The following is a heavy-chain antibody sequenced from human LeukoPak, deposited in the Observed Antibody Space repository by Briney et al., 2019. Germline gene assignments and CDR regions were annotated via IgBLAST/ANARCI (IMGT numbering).Heavy chain of an antibody. D-gene: IGHD3-10*01. CDR3: ARDPNSHILYGSGVYGMDV. CDR2: IYTSGST. J-gene: IGHJ6*02. V-gene: IGHV4-4*07. Sequence: SETLSLTCTVSGGSISGYYWSWIRQPAGKGLEWIGRIYTSGSTNYNPSLKSRVTMSVDTSKNQFSLKLSSVTAADTAVYYCARDPNSHILYGSGVYGMDVWGQGTTVTVSS. CDR1: GGSISGYY.